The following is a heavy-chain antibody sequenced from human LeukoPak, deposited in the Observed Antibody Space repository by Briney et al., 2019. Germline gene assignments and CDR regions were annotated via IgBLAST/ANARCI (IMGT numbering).Heavy chain of an antibody. Sequence: GGSLKLSYAASGLTVTNAWMNWVRQAPGKGLEWVGRIASKTDGGTTDYAAPVKGRFTISRDDSKNTLFPQMNSLKTEDTAVYYCTTGIRGDCGQGTLVTVSS. J-gene: IGHJ4*02. V-gene: IGHV3-15*04. CDR1: GLTVTNAW. CDR2: IASKTDGGTT. CDR3: TTGIRGD.